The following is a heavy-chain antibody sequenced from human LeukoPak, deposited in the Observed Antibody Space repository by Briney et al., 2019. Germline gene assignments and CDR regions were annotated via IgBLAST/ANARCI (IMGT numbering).Heavy chain of an antibody. CDR3: ARDWGVGGRPGYMDV. J-gene: IGHJ6*03. Sequence: GSLRLSCVASGFSFSSYGMHWIRQPPGKGLEWIGYIYYSGNTNYNPSLKSRVTILVDTSKNQVSLKLSSVTAADTAVYFCARDWGVGGRPGYMDVWGKGTTVTVSS. V-gene: IGHV4-59*01. CDR2: IYYSGNT. CDR1: GFSFSSYG. D-gene: IGHD6-6*01.